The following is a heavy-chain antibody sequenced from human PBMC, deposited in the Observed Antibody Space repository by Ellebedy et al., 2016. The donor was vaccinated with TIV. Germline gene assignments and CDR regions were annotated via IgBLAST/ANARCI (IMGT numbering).Heavy chain of an antibody. J-gene: IGHJ4*02. Sequence: MPSETLSLTCTVSGGSISSGGNYWSWISQHPGKGLEWIGYISYSGSTYYNPSLKSRVTISVDTSKKQFSLKLCSVPAADTAVYYCASRYYYGSGSYWTPGFDYWGQGTLVTVSS. D-gene: IGHD3-10*01. CDR3: ASRYYYGSGSYWTPGFDY. CDR1: GGSISSGGNY. V-gene: IGHV4-31*03. CDR2: ISYSGST.